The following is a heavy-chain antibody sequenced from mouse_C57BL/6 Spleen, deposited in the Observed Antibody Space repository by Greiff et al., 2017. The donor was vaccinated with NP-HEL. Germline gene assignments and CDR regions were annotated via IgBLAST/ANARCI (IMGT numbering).Heavy chain of an antibody. CDR1: GYTFTSYW. J-gene: IGHJ3*01. V-gene: IGHV1-55*01. CDR3: ASNSSSWFAD. CDR2: IYPGSGST. D-gene: IGHD1-1*01. Sequence: VQLQQPGAELVKPGASVKMSCKASGYTFTSYWITWVKQRPGQGLEWIGDIYPGSGSTNYNEKFKSKATLTVDTSSSTAYIQLSSLTSEDSAVEYCASNSSSWFADWGTGTLVTVSA.